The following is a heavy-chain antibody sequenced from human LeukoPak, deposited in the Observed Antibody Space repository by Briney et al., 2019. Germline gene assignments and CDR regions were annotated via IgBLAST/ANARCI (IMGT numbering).Heavy chain of an antibody. CDR1: EFTFSSHA. J-gene: IGHJ4*02. CDR3: AYYDSSGYYYGRLRY. CDR2: ISAGGDNT. Sequence: GGSLSLSCAASEFTFSSHAMSWVRQTPGKGLEWVSGISAGGDNTLYADSVKGRFTISRDNSKNTLYLHMNSLRAEDTAVYFCAYYDSSGYYYGRLRYWGQGTPVTVSS. V-gene: IGHV3-23*01. D-gene: IGHD3-22*01.